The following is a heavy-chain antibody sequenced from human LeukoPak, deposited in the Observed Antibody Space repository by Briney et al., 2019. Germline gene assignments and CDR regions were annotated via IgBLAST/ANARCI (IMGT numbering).Heavy chain of an antibody. V-gene: IGHV3-53*01. J-gene: IGHJ4*02. CDR1: VINVSSNH. Sequence: TGGSLRLSCAVSVINVSSNHMTWVRQAPGKGLEWVSVFYPGGNTYYTDSVKGRFTVSRDNSKNTRYLQMNSLRVEDTAVYYCARAAQHLDYWGQGTLATVSS. CDR3: ARAAQHLDY. CDR2: FYPGGNT.